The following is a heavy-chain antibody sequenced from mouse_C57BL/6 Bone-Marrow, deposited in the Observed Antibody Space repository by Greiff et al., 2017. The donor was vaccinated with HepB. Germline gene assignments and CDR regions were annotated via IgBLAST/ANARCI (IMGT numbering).Heavy chain of an antibody. CDR3: AKHDVYGNDVGFAY. CDR2: IWGGGST. V-gene: IGHV2-9*01. CDR1: GFSLTSYG. Sequence: VQGVESGPGLVAPSQSLSITCTVSGFSLTSYGVDWVRQPPGKGLERLGVIWGGGSTNYNSALMSRLSISKDNSKIQVFLKMNSLQTDDTARYYCAKHDVYGNDVGFAYWGQGTLVTVSA. J-gene: IGHJ3*01. D-gene: IGHD2-2*01.